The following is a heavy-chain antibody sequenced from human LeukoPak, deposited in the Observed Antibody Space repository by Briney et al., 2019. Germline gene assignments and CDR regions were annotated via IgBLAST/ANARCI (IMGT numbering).Heavy chain of an antibody. J-gene: IGHJ5*02. Sequence: APETLSLTCTVSGGSISSYYWSWIRQPPGKGLEWIGYIYYSGSTNYNPSLKSRVTISVDTSKNQFSLKLSSVTAADTAVYYCARDRRQLGGLNWFDPWGQGTLVTVSS. V-gene: IGHV4-59*01. D-gene: IGHD6-6*01. CDR3: ARDRRQLGGLNWFDP. CDR1: GGSISSYY. CDR2: IYYSGST.